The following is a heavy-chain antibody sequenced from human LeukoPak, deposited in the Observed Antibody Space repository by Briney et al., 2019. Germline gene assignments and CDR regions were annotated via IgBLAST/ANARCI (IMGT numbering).Heavy chain of an antibody. J-gene: IGHJ6*04. CDR1: GGSFSGYY. Sequence: SETLSLTCAVYGGSFSGYYWSWIRQPPGKGLEWIGEINHSGSTNYNPSLKSRVTISVDTSKNQFSLKLSSVPAADTAVYYCARGYMVRGECMDVWGKGTTVTVSS. V-gene: IGHV4-34*01. D-gene: IGHD3-10*01. CDR3: ARGYMVRGECMDV. CDR2: INHSGST.